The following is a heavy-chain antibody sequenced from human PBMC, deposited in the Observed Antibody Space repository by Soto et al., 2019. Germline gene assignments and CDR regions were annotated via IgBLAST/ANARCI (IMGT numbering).Heavy chain of an antibody. CDR2: ISASGSSL. Sequence: EVQLVESGGGLVKPGGSLRLSCRVSGFTFRSYGMNWVRQAPGTGLECVSHISASGSSLNYADSVKGRFTISRDNANDSLFLQMNNLRDDDTAVYYCGGSASQAYLGQGTLVIVSS. J-gene: IGHJ4*02. V-gene: IGHV3-21*06. D-gene: IGHD2-15*01. CDR3: GGSASQAY. CDR1: GFTFRSYG.